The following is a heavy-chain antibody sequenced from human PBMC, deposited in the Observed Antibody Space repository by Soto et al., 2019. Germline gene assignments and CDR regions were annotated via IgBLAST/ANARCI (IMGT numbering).Heavy chain of an antibody. J-gene: IGHJ4*02. CDR2: VSYDGYKQ. CDR1: GFTFSNYA. V-gene: IGHV3-30-3*01. D-gene: IGHD2-15*01. CDR3: ARGMTLGYCSGGSCSGYFDL. Sequence: QGQLEESGGGVVQPGRSLRLSCAASGFTFSNYAMHWARQAPGKGLEWVAVVSYDGYKQYYGDSVKGRFTISRDNSKNTLSLQMESLRSDDTAVYYCARGMTLGYCSGGSCSGYFDLWGQGTLITVSS.